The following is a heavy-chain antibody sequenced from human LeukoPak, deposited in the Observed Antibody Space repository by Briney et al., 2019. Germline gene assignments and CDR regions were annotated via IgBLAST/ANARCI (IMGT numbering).Heavy chain of an antibody. CDR2: INPGDSDT. Sequence: GESLKISCKGSGYSFTNYWTGWVRQMPGKGLEWMGIINPGDSDTRYSPSFQGQVTISADKSISTAYLQWSSLKASDTAMYYCARARYCSSTSCPSPYYYYYMDVWGKGTTVTVSS. CDR1: GYSFTNYW. V-gene: IGHV5-51*01. J-gene: IGHJ6*03. CDR3: ARARYCSSTSCPSPYYYYYMDV. D-gene: IGHD2-2*01.